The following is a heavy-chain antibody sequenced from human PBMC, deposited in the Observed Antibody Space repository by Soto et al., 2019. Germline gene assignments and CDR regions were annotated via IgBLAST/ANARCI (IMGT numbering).Heavy chain of an antibody. Sequence: GASVKVSCKASGYTFTGYYMHWVRQAPGQGLEWMGWINPNSGGTNYAQKFQGWVTMTRATSISTAYMELSRLRSDDTAVYYCARESGDYYDSSGYYAFDIWGQGTMVTVSS. CDR3: ARESGDYYDSSGYYAFDI. CDR1: GYTFTGYY. D-gene: IGHD3-22*01. J-gene: IGHJ3*02. V-gene: IGHV1-2*04. CDR2: INPNSGGT.